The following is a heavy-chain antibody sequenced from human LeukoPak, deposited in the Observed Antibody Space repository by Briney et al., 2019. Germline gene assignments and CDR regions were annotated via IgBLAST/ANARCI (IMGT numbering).Heavy chain of an antibody. CDR3: ARISRVGYSYGYYYMDV. D-gene: IGHD5-18*01. Sequence: SETLSLTCAVYGGSFSGYYWSWIRQPQGKGLEWIGEINQSGSTNYNSSLKSRVTISVDTSKNQFSLKVSSVTAADTAVYYCARISRVGYSYGYYYMDVWGKGTTVTVSS. CDR2: INQSGST. V-gene: IGHV4-34*01. CDR1: GGSFSGYY. J-gene: IGHJ6*03.